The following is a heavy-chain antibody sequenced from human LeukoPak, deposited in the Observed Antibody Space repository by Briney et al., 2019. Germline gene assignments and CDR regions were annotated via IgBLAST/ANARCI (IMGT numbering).Heavy chain of an antibody. CDR3: VSAYGGLLDY. Sequence: PGGSLRLSCAASGFTFSTYEMNWVRQVPGKGLEWVSYISGSGTTIYYADSVKGRFAISRDNTKNSMYPQMNSLRAEDTAVYYCVSAYGGLLDYWGQGTLVTVSS. CDR1: GFTFSTYE. J-gene: IGHJ4*02. V-gene: IGHV3-48*03. CDR2: ISGSGTTI. D-gene: IGHD3-16*01.